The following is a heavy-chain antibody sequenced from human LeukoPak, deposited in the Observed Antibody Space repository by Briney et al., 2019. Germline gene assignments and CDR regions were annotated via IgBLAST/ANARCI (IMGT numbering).Heavy chain of an antibody. J-gene: IGHJ4*02. V-gene: IGHV3-30*02. D-gene: IGHD1-26*01. Sequence: GGSLRLSCAASGFTFSSYGMRWVRQAPGEGLEWVAFIRYDGGNKYYADSVKGRVTISRDNSKNTPYLQMNSLRAKDTAVYYCAKRGGYSGSYQDFDSSGQGTLVTVSS. CDR1: GFTFSSYG. CDR3: AKRGGYSGSYQDFDS. CDR2: IRYDGGNK.